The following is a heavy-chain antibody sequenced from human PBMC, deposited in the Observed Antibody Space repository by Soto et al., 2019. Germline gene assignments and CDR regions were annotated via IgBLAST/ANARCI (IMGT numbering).Heavy chain of an antibody. V-gene: IGHV6-1*01. Sequence: SQTLSLTCAISGDSVSSNSAAWNWIRQSPSRGLEWLGRTYYRSKWYNDYAVSVKSRITINPDTSKNQFSLQLNSVTPEDTAVYYCARAEDYCSGGSCYSSYGMDVWGQGTTVTVSS. J-gene: IGHJ6*02. CDR2: TYYRSKWYN. CDR1: GDSVSSNSAA. D-gene: IGHD2-15*01. CDR3: ARAEDYCSGGSCYSSYGMDV.